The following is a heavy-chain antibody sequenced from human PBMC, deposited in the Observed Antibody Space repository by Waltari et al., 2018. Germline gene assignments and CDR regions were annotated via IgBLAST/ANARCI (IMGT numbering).Heavy chain of an antibody. Sequence: EVQLLESGGGLVQPGGSLRLSCAASGFTFSSYAMSWVRQATGKGLEWVSVIYSGGSSTYYADSVKGRFTISRDNSKNTLYLQMNSLRAEDTAVYYCAKEVGVGAGFYYYYYMDVWGKGTTVTVSS. V-gene: IGHV3-23*03. J-gene: IGHJ6*03. CDR2: IYSGGSST. D-gene: IGHD1-26*01. CDR1: GFTFSSYA. CDR3: AKEVGVGAGFYYYYYMDV.